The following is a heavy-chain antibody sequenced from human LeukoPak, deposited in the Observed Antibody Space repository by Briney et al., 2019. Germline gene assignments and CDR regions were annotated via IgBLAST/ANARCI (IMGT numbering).Heavy chain of an antibody. Sequence: GGSLRLSCAASGFTFSSYSMNWVRQAPGKGLEWVSYISRTSSTIYYADSVKGRFTISRDNAKNSLYLQMNSLRAEDTAVYYCAKARVPGVAGNVRITMVRGVIPQDYWGQGTLVTVSS. CDR1: GFTFSSYS. CDR3: AKARVPGVAGNVRITMVRGVIPQDY. V-gene: IGHV3-48*04. J-gene: IGHJ4*02. D-gene: IGHD3-10*01. CDR2: ISRTSSTI.